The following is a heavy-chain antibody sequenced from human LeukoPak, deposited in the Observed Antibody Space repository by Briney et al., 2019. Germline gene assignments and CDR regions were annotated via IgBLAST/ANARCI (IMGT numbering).Heavy chain of an antibody. CDR3: ARHVVPYSSGLTGFDY. J-gene: IGHJ4*02. CDR1: GYIFTTYW. V-gene: IGHV5-51*01. D-gene: IGHD6-19*01. CDR2: IYPGDSDP. Sequence: GESLKISCKGSGYIFTTYWIGWVRQMPGEGLEWMGIIYPGDSDPRYSPSFQGQVTISADKSISTAYLQWSSLKASDSAMYYCARHVVPYSSGLTGFDYWGQGTLVTVSS.